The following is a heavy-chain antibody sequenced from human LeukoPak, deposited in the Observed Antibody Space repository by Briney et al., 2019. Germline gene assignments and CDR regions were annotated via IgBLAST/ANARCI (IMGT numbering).Heavy chain of an antibody. D-gene: IGHD6-13*01. CDR3: ARQAETGRSSSSGFDY. Sequence: SVKVSCKASGGTFSSYAIIWVRQAPGQGLEWMGGIIPIFGTANYAQKFQGRVTITADESTSTAYMELSSLRSEDTAVYYCARQAETGRSSSSGFDYWGQGTLVTVSS. V-gene: IGHV1-69*13. CDR1: GGTFSSYA. J-gene: IGHJ4*02. CDR2: IIPIFGTA.